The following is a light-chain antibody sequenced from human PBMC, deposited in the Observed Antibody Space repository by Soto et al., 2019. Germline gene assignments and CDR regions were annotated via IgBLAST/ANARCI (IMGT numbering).Light chain of an antibody. Sequence: AIQMTQSASSLSASLGDRVTITWRASQGIRNDLGWYQQKPGKAPKLLIYAASSLQSGVPSRFSGSGYGTDFTLTISSLQPEDFATYYCLQDYNYPLTFGQGTKVDIK. CDR3: LQDYNYPLT. CDR2: AAS. CDR1: QGIRND. V-gene: IGKV1-6*01. J-gene: IGKJ1*01.